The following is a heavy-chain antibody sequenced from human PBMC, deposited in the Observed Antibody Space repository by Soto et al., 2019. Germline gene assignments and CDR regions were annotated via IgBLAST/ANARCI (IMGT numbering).Heavy chain of an antibody. Sequence: QVQLMESGGGVVQPGRSLRLSCAASGFTFSSYGMHWVRQAPGKGLEWVAVISYDGSNKYYADSVKGRFTISRDNSKNTLYLQMNSLRAEDTAVYYCAKDLYSYARRDYYFDYWGQGTLVTVSS. CDR2: ISYDGSNK. D-gene: IGHD5-18*01. CDR1: GFTFSSYG. CDR3: AKDLYSYARRDYYFDY. V-gene: IGHV3-30*18. J-gene: IGHJ4*02.